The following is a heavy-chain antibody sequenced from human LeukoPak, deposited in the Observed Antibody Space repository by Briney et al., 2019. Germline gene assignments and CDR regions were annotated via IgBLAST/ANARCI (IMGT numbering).Heavy chain of an antibody. V-gene: IGHV3-30*03. CDR2: ISYDGSNK. D-gene: IGHD3-3*01. J-gene: IGHJ6*03. Sequence: GGSLRLSCAASGFTFSSYGMHWVRQAPGKGLEWVAVISYDGSNKYYADSVKGRFTISRDNSKNTLYLQMNSLRAEDTALYYCARGGLTIFGVVNYMDVWGKGTTVTVSS. CDR3: ARGGLTIFGVVNYMDV. CDR1: GFTFSSYG.